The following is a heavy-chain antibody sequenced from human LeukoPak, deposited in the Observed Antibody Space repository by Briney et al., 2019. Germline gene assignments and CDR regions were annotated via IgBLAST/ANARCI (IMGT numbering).Heavy chain of an antibody. CDR1: GGSISSSSYF. CDR3: ARLTVRGYCSGGSCYSKIDY. D-gene: IGHD2-15*01. J-gene: IGHJ4*02. CDR2: INHSGST. V-gene: IGHV4-39*07. Sequence: EASETLSLTCSVSGGSISSSSYFWGWIRQPPGKGLEWIGEINHSGSTNYNPSLKSRVTISVDTSKNQFSLKLSSVTAADTAVYYCARLTVRGYCSGGSCYSKIDYWGQGTLVTVSS.